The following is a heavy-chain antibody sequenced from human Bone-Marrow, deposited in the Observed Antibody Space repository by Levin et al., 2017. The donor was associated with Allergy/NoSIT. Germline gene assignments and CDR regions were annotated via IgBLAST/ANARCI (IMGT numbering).Heavy chain of an antibody. CDR1: GFDFNYYG. V-gene: IGHV3-33*03. CDR2: VSYDGSDE. D-gene: IGHD3-9*01. Sequence: GGSLRLSCAASGFDFNYYGMHWVRQAPGKGLEWVTVVSYDGSDEYYADSVRGRFTISRDNSKNMVFLEMNSLRDEDTAVYYCAKDLSKDWLGFDYWGQGTLVTVSS. CDR3: AKDLSKDWLGFDY. J-gene: IGHJ4*02.